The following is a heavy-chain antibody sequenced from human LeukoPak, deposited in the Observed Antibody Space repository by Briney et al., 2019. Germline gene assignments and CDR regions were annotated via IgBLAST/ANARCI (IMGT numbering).Heavy chain of an antibody. Sequence: GGSLRLSCAASGFTFSSYAMSWVRQAPGKGLEWVSAISGSGGSTYYADSVKGRFTISRDNSKNTLYLQMNSLRAEDTAVYYCAKKPSEFYSLECFQHWGQGTLVTVSS. CDR3: AKKPSEFYSLECFQH. D-gene: IGHD2-15*01. J-gene: IGHJ1*01. V-gene: IGHV3-23*01. CDR1: GFTFSSYA. CDR2: ISGSGGST.